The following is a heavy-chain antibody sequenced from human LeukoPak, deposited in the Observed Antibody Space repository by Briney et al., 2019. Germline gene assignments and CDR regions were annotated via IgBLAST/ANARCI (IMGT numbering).Heavy chain of an antibody. D-gene: IGHD2-21*01. CDR1: GGTFSSYA. CDR3: ARDQGVVSFDY. Sequence: SVKVSCKASGGTFSSYAISWVRQAPGQGLEWMGRIVPIFGTANYAQKFQGRVTITTDESTSTAYMELRSLRSDDTAVYYCARDQGVVSFDYWGQGTLVTVSS. CDR2: IVPIFGTA. V-gene: IGHV1-69*05. J-gene: IGHJ4*02.